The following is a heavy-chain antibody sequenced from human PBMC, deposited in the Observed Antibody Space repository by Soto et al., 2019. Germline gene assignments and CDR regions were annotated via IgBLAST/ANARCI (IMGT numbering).Heavy chain of an antibody. J-gene: IGHJ5*02. CDR2: IYYSGST. CDR1: GGSISSGGYY. D-gene: IGHD3-22*01. V-gene: IGHV4-31*03. CDR3: ARQGYYDSSGHSNWFDP. Sequence: QVQLQESGPGLVKPSQTLSLTCTVSGGSISSGGYYWSWIRQHPGKGLEWIGYIYYSGSTYYNPSLQSRVTKSVDTSKNQFSLKLSSVTAADTAVYYCARQGYYDSSGHSNWFDPWGQGTLVTVSS.